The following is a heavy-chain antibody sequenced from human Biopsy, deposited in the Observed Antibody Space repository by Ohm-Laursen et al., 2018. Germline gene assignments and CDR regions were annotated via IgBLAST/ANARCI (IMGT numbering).Heavy chain of an antibody. CDR3: ARLGNFWNAEDGLDL. D-gene: IGHD3-3*01. CDR2: ASYSGYT. CDR1: DDSIRNFY. Sequence: GTLSLTCTVSDDSIRNFYWTWIRQPPGQGLVWIGHASYSGYTNYNPSLKSRITISVDTSKNHFSLNRRSVTAADTAVYSCARLGNFWNAEDGLDLWGLGTMVTVSS. V-gene: IGHV4-59*08. J-gene: IGHJ3*01.